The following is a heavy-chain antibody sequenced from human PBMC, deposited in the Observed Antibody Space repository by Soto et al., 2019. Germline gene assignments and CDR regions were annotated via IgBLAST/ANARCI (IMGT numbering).Heavy chain of an antibody. D-gene: IGHD3-16*01. J-gene: IGHJ6*03. Sequence: GGSLRLSCAASGFTFDDYAMHWVRQAPGKGLEWVSGISWNSGSIGYADSVKGRFTISRDNAKNSLYLQMNSLRAEDTALYYCAKEGRELWGRKYYYYYYMDVWGKGTTVTVSS. CDR3: AKEGRELWGRKYYYYYYMDV. CDR1: GFTFDDYA. V-gene: IGHV3-9*01. CDR2: ISWNSGSI.